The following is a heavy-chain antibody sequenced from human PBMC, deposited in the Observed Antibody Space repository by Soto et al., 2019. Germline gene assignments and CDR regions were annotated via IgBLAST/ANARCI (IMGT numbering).Heavy chain of an antibody. CDR3: ARNFPYCSGGSCYGPNYYYYYGMDV. CDR1: GYSFTSYW. V-gene: IGHV5-51*01. Sequence: GESLKISCKGSGYSFTSYWIGWVRQMPGKGLEWMGIIYPGDSDTRYSPSFQGQVTISADKSISTAYLQWSSLKASDTAMYYCARNFPYCSGGSCYGPNYYYYYGMDVWGQGTTVTVSS. D-gene: IGHD2-15*01. CDR2: IYPGDSDT. J-gene: IGHJ6*02.